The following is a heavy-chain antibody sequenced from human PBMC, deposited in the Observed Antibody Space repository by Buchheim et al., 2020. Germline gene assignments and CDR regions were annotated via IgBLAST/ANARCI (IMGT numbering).Heavy chain of an antibody. Sequence: EVQLLESGGGLVQPGESLRLSCAASGFTFSSYAMTWVRQAPGKGLEWVSSISGRGGSTYYADSVQGRFTISRDNSKNTLYLQMNSLRAEDTAVYYCAKDLAAGGGSGSHYYYLDYWGQGTL. CDR1: GFTFSSYA. CDR3: AKDLAAGGGSGSHYYYLDY. V-gene: IGHV3-23*01. J-gene: IGHJ4*02. D-gene: IGHD3-10*01. CDR2: ISGRGGST.